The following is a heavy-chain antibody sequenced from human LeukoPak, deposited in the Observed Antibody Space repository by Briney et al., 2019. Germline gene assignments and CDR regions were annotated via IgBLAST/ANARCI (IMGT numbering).Heavy chain of an antibody. CDR3: ARGGDILTGHDY. J-gene: IGHJ4*02. CDR1: GGSISSYY. CDR2: IYYSGST. D-gene: IGHD3-9*01. V-gene: IGHV4-59*01. Sequence: SETLSLTCTVSGGSISSYYWSWIRQPPGKGLEWIGYIYYSGSTNYNPSLKSRVTMSVDTSKNQFSLKLSSVTAADTAVYYCARGGDILTGHDYWGQGTLVTVSS.